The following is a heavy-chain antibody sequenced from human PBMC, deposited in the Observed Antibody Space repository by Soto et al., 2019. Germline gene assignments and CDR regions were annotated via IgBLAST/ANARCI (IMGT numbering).Heavy chain of an antibody. CDR3: ARLFWSGYYTTFAFDI. CDR2: INHSGST. V-gene: IGHV4-34*01. Sequence: SETLSLTCAVYGGSFSGYYWSWIRQPPGKGLEWIGEINHSGSTNYNPFLKSRVTISVDTSKNQFSLKLSSVTAADTAVYYCARLFWSGYYTTFAFDIWGQGTMVTVSS. CDR1: GGSFSGYY. D-gene: IGHD3-3*01. J-gene: IGHJ3*02.